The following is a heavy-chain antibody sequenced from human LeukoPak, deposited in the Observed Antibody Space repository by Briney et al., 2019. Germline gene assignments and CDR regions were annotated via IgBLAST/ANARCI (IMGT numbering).Heavy chain of an antibody. Sequence: SQTLSLTCTVSGGSISSGSYYWSWIRQPAGKGLEWIGRIYTSGSTNYNPSLKSRVTMSVDTSKNQFSLKLSSVTAADTAVYYCARDLVAMNWFDPWGQGTLVTVSS. V-gene: IGHV4-61*02. CDR1: GGSISSGSYY. D-gene: IGHD2-15*01. J-gene: IGHJ5*02. CDR3: ARDLVAMNWFDP. CDR2: IYTSGST.